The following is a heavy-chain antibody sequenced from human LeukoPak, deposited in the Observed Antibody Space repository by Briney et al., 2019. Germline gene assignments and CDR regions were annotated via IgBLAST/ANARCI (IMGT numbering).Heavy chain of an antibody. CDR3: ARDLWADYYYMDV. V-gene: IGHV3-48*03. CDR2: ISSSGSTI. CDR1: GFTFSTFA. J-gene: IGHJ6*03. D-gene: IGHD1-26*01. Sequence: PGGSLRLSCAASGFTFSTFAMIWVRQAPGKGLEWVSYISSSGSTIYYADSVKGRFTISRDNAKNSLYLQMNSLRAEDTAVYYCARDLWADYYYMDVWGKGTTVTISS.